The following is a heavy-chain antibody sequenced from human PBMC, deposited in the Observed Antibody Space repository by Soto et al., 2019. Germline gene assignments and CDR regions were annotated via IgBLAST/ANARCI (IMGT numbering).Heavy chain of an antibody. J-gene: IGHJ6*04. CDR2: IYYNGGT. CDR3: ARQSGGYYYYGMDV. D-gene: IGHD1-26*01. CDR1: GGSISSYY. V-gene: IGHV4-59*08. Sequence: QVQLQESGPGLVKPSETLSLTCTVSGGSISSYYWCWIRQPPGKGLEWIWYIYYNGGTNYSPSLESRVTISVDTSQNQFSLKLSSATAADTAVYYCARQSGGYYYYGMDVWGKGTTVTVPS.